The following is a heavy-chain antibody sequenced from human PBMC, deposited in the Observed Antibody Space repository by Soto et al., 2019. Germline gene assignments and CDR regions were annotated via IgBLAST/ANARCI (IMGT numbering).Heavy chain of an antibody. D-gene: IGHD2-8*01. J-gene: IGHJ4*02. CDR1: GDSIGTTHSY. CDR2: IHYSGST. Sequence: SETLSLTCTVSGDSIGTTHSYWAWIRQSPGKGLEWIGNIHYSGSTYYMPSLRSRVTLSVDTSKNQFSLRLTSVTAEDTAVYYCARHEGNGNVWSLDYWRQGILVTV. CDR3: ARHEGNGNVWSLDY. V-gene: IGHV4-39*01.